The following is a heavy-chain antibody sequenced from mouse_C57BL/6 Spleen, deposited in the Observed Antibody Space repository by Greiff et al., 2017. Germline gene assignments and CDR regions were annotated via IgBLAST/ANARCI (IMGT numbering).Heavy chain of an antibody. Sequence: VQLQQSGAELVKPGASVKISCKASGYAFSSYWMNWVKQRPGKGLEWIGQIYPGDGDTNYNGKFKGKATLTADKSSSTAYMQLSSLTSEDSAVYFCARGELGRNFDYWGQGTTLTVSS. D-gene: IGHD4-1*01. CDR2: IYPGDGDT. V-gene: IGHV1-80*01. CDR1: GYAFSSYW. J-gene: IGHJ2*01. CDR3: ARGELGRNFDY.